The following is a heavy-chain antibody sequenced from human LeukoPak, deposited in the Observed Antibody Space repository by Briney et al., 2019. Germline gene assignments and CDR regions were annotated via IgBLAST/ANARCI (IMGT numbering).Heavy chain of an antibody. CDR2: ISYDGSNK. J-gene: IGHJ3*02. D-gene: IGHD3-10*01. CDR3: ANGPGLPDAFDI. Sequence: GRSLRLSCAASGFTFSSYGMHWVRQAPGKGLEWVAVISYDGSNKYYADSVKGRFTISRDNSKNTLYLQMNSLRAEDTAVYYCANGPGLPDAFDIWGQGTMVTVSS. V-gene: IGHV3-30*19. CDR1: GFTFSSYG.